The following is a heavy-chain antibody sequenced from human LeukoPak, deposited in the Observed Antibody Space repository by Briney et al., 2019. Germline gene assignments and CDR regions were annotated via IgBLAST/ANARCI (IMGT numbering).Heavy chain of an antibody. D-gene: IGHD3-10*01. CDR3: AKDFGGLEDY. Sequence: PGGSLRLSCADSGFTFSSYWMSWVRQAPGKGLEWVTNINKDGDKKYYVDSVRGRFTVSRDNAKNSLYLQMNSLRAEDTAVYYCAKDFGGLEDYWGQGMLVTVSS. CDR2: INKDGDKK. J-gene: IGHJ4*02. V-gene: IGHV3-7*05. CDR1: GFTFSSYW.